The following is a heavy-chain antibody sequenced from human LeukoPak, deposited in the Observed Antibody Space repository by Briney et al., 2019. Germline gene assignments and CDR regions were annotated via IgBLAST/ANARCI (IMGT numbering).Heavy chain of an antibody. CDR2: INAGNGNT. Sequence: ASVKVSCKASGYTFTSYAMHWVRQAPGQRLEWMGWINAGNGNTKYSQKFQGRVTITRDASASTDYMELSSLRSEDTAVYYCARGYGLGSYYHYWGQGTLVTVSS. CDR3: ARGYGLGSYYHY. D-gene: IGHD3-10*01. CDR1: GYTFTSYA. J-gene: IGHJ4*02. V-gene: IGHV1-3*01.